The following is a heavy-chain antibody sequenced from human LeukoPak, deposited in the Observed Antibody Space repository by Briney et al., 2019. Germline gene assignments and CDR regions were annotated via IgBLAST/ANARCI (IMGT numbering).Heavy chain of an antibody. D-gene: IGHD2-21*01. CDR3: ARASVVLHQFDY. CDR1: GVSITTDNYY. J-gene: IGHJ4*02. Sequence: SETLSLTCTASGVSITTDNYYWSWIRQLPGQGLEWIGYIYYTGNTYYSPSLKSRVTISADTSKNQFSLRLSSVTAADTAVYYCARASVVLHQFDYWGQGTLVTVSS. CDR2: IYYTGNT. V-gene: IGHV4-30-4*08.